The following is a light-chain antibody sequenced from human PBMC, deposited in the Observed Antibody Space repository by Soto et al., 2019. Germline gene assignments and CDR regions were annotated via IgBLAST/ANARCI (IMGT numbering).Light chain of an antibody. V-gene: IGKV1-6*01. CDR2: GAS. CDR3: LHEYYYPWT. J-gene: IGKJ1*01. CDR1: QDIRNK. Sequence: AIQMTQFPSSLSASVRDRVVISCRTRQDIRNKLGWYKQKPGQAPKLLIFGASTLHSGVPSRFSGSGSGTRFTLTITSLQPEDVATYYCLHEYYYPWTGGQGPDVEIK.